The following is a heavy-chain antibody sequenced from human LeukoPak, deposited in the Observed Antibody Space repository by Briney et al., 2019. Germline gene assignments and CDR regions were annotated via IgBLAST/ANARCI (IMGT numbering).Heavy chain of an antibody. CDR2: IRYDGSNK. Sequence: GGSLRLSCAASGFTFSSYGMHWVRQAPGKGLEWVAFIRYDGSNKYYADSVKGRFAISRDDARSSVYLQLRSLRAEDTALYFCARGRGWVDHWGQGTLVTVSS. CDR1: GFTFSSYG. V-gene: IGHV3-30*02. J-gene: IGHJ4*02. D-gene: IGHD3-16*01. CDR3: ARGRGWVDH.